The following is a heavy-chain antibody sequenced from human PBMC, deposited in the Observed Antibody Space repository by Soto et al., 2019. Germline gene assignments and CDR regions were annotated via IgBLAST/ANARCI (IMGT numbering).Heavy chain of an antibody. CDR1: GFTFDDYA. J-gene: IGHJ6*02. CDR2: ISWNSGSI. CDR3: AKEYYYGSGIFYYYYGMDV. Sequence: GGSLRLSCAASGFTFDDYAMHWVRQAPGKGLEWVSGISWNSGSIGYADSVKGRFTISRDNAKNSLYLQMNSLRAEDTALYYCAKEYYYGSGIFYYYYGMDVWGQGTTVTVSS. D-gene: IGHD3-10*01. V-gene: IGHV3-9*01.